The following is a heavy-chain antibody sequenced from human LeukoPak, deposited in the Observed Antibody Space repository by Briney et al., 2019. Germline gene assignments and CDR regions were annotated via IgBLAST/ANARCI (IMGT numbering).Heavy chain of an antibody. V-gene: IGHV1-46*01. CDR1: GYTFTSYY. D-gene: IGHD3-22*01. J-gene: IGHJ4*02. Sequence: ASVKVSCKASGYTFTSYYMHWVRQAPGQGLEWMGIINPSGGSTSYAQKFQGRVTMTRDTSTSTVYMELGSLRSEDTAVYYCARREPTYYYDSSGYYYAEDYWGQGTLVTVSS. CDR2: INPSGGST. CDR3: ARREPTYYYDSSGYYYAEDY.